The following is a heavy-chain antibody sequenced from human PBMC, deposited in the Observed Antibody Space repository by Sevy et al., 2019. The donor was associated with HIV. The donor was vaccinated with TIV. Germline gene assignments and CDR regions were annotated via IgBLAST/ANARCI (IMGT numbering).Heavy chain of an antibody. CDR3: TTGHGSVAY. D-gene: IGHD3-10*01. Sequence: GGSLRLSCAASGLGFTNAWMSWVRQAPGKGLEWVGRIKSRRDAGTTDFASPVKGRFIISRDDSKNTLYLQMNSLKTEDTAVYYCTTGHGSVAYWGQGTLVTVSS. CDR2: IKSRRDAGTT. J-gene: IGHJ4*02. CDR1: GLGFTNAW. V-gene: IGHV3-15*01.